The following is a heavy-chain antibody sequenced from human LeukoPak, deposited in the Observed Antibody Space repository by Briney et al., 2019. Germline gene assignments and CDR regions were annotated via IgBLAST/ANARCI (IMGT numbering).Heavy chain of an antibody. CDR2: ISWNSGSI. CDR1: GFTFDDYA. D-gene: IGHD3-16*01. Sequence: PGGSLRLSCAASGFTFDDYAMHWVRQAPGKGLEWVSGISWNSGSIGYADSVKGRFTISRDNAKNSLYLQMNSLRAEDTALYYCAKAFGEPKTAFDIWGQGTMVTVSS. J-gene: IGHJ3*02. V-gene: IGHV3-9*01. CDR3: AKAFGEPKTAFDI.